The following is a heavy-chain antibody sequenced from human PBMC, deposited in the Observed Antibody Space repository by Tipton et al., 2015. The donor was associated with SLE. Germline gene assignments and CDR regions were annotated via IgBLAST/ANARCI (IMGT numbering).Heavy chain of an antibody. Sequence: SLRLSCAASGFTFHDYAMHWVWQAPGKGLEWVSSISWNSASLGYVDSVKGRFTISRDNANNSLYLQMNSLRTEDTALYYCAKSDSGWPEEYFQHWGQGTRVTVSS. CDR1: GFTFHDYA. V-gene: IGHV3-9*01. CDR3: AKSDSGWPEEYFQH. J-gene: IGHJ1*01. D-gene: IGHD6-19*01. CDR2: ISWNSASL.